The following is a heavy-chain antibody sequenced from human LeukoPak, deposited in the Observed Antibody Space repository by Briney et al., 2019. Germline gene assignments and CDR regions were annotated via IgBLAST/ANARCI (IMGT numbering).Heavy chain of an antibody. CDR1: GFTFDDYA. Sequence: GGSLRLSCAASGFTFDDYAMHWVRQAPGKGLEWVSLISGDGGSTYYADSVKGRFTISRDNSKNSLYLQMNSLRTEDTALYYCAKDTKYSRGWYGSLYYYGMDVWGQGTTVTVSS. CDR2: ISGDGGST. J-gene: IGHJ6*02. CDR3: AKDTKYSRGWYGSLYYYGMDV. D-gene: IGHD6-19*01. V-gene: IGHV3-43*02.